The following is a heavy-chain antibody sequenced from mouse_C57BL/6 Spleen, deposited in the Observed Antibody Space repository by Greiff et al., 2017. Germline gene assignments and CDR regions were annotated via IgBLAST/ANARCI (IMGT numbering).Heavy chain of an antibody. J-gene: IGHJ4*01. Sequence: EVKLMESGGGLVKPGGSLKLSCAASGFTFSSSAMSWVRQTPEKRLEWVATISAGGSYTYYPDNVKGRFTISRDNAKNNLYLQMSHLKSEDTAMXYCARDRPYGNYNYYAMDYWGQGTSVTVAS. CDR2: ISAGGSYT. CDR1: GFTFSSSA. CDR3: ARDRPYGNYNYYAMDY. D-gene: IGHD2-1*01. V-gene: IGHV5-4*01.